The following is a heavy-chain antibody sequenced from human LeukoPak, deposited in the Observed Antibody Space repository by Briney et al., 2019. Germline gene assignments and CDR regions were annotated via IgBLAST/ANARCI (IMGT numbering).Heavy chain of an antibody. D-gene: IGHD6-19*01. J-gene: IGHJ4*02. V-gene: IGHV1-2*02. Sequence: GASVKVSCKASGYTFTGYYMHWARQAPGQGLEWMGWINPNSGGTNYAQKFQGRVTMTRDTSISTAYMELSRLRSDDTAVYYCARGTYSSGWYGYYFDYWGQGTLVTVSS. CDR3: ARGTYSSGWYGYYFDY. CDR2: INPNSGGT. CDR1: GYTFTGYY.